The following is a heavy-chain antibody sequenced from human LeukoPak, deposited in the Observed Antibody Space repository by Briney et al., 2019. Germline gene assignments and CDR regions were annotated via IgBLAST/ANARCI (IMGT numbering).Heavy chain of an antibody. CDR3: ASTRYCSGGSCYFGKGFDY. CDR1: GGSISSSNYY. Sequence: SETLSLTCTVSGGSISSSNYYWGWIRQPPGKGLEWIGSVYYSGSAYYNPSRKSRVTISVDTSKNQFSLKLNSVTAADTAMYYCASTRYCSGGSCYFGKGFDYWGQGTLVTVSS. V-gene: IGHV4-39*01. CDR2: VYYSGSA. J-gene: IGHJ4*02. D-gene: IGHD2-15*01.